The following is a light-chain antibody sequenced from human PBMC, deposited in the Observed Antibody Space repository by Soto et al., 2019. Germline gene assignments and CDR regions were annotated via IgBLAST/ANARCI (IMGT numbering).Light chain of an antibody. CDR1: QGISSY. Sequence: DIQMTQSPSSLSAFVGDRVTITCRASQGISSYLAWYQQKPGKVPKLLIYAASTVQSGVPSRFSGSGSGTDFTLTISSLQPEDVATYYCQKYNSAPLTFGGGTKVEIK. CDR2: AAS. CDR3: QKYNSAPLT. V-gene: IGKV1-27*01. J-gene: IGKJ4*01.